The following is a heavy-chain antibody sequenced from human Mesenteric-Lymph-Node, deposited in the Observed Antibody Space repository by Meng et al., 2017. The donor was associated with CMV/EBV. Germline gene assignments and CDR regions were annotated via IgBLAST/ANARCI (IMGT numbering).Heavy chain of an antibody. J-gene: IGHJ4*02. D-gene: IGHD2-15*01. CDR3: VRPVLGGASVVAFDY. CDR1: GFTFSSYC. CDR2: IDVDESTT. V-gene: IGHV3-74*01. Sequence: EVQLVESGGGLVQPGEFRRPSCAASGFTFSSYCMHWVRQAPGKGLVWLTRIDVDESTTNYSHSAKGRFTISRDNAKNTLYLQINDLTPEDTAVYYCVRPVLGGASVVAFDYWGQGTLVTVSS.